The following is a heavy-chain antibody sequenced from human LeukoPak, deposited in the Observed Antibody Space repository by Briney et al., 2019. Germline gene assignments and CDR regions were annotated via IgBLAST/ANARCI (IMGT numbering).Heavy chain of an antibody. CDR3: ARGGLESPWSGYNAPDF. Sequence: GGSLRLSCAASGFIFSNFDMHWVRQAPGKGLEYVSSISAGGGSTYYAASVKGRLTISRDAVKDTLYLQMGSVRIEDTAVYYCARGGLESPWSGYNAPDFWGQGTLVAVSS. CDR2: ISAGGGST. V-gene: IGHV3-64*02. CDR1: GFIFSNFD. J-gene: IGHJ4*02. D-gene: IGHD3-3*01.